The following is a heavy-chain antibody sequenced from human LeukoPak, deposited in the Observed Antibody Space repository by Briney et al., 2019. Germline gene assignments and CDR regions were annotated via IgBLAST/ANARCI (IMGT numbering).Heavy chain of an antibody. V-gene: IGHV1-58*01. CDR1: GFTFTSSA. D-gene: IGHD3-10*01. J-gene: IGHJ3*02. CDR2: IVVGSGDT. Sequence: SVKVSCKASGFTFTSSAVQWVRQARGQRLEWIGWIVVGSGDTNSAQKFQERVTITRDMSTRTAYLELSSLSSEDTAVYYCGADSMPRGVFSYAFDICGQGTMVTVSS. CDR3: GADSMPRGVFSYAFDI.